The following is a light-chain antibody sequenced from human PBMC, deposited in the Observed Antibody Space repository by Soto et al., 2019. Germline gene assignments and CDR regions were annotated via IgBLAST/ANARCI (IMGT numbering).Light chain of an antibody. J-gene: IGLJ2*01. V-gene: IGLV2-14*03. CDR3: TSWTTSTTVI. Sequence: QSVLTQPASVSGSPGQSITISCTGTSSDIGGYNFVSWYQQHPGKAPKLMLYDVNIRPSGVSNRFSGSKSGNTASLTISGLQADEEADYYCTSWTTSTTVIFGGGTKVTVL. CDR1: SSDIGGYNF. CDR2: DVN.